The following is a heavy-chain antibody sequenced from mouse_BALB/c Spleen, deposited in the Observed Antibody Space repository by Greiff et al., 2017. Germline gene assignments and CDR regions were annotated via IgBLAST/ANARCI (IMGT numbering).Heavy chain of an antibody. J-gene: IGHJ4*01. Sequence: EVQLQQSGPELVKPGASVKISCKASGYSFTGYYMHWVKQSHVKSLEWIGRINPYNGATSYNQNFKDKASLTVDKSSSTAYMELHSLTSEDSAVYYCARDRYDEGYAMDYWGQGTSVTVSS. D-gene: IGHD2-14*01. CDR3: ARDRYDEGYAMDY. CDR1: GYSFTGYY. CDR2: INPYNGAT. V-gene: IGHV1-31*01.